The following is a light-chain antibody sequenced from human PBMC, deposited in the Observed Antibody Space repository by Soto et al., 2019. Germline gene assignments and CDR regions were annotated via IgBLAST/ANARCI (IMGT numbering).Light chain of an antibody. CDR2: GAS. V-gene: IGKV3-15*01. CDR1: QSVGSN. CDR3: QQYNNWPPHT. J-gene: IGKJ2*01. Sequence: ETVMTQSPATLSVSPGEGATLSCRASQSVGSNLAWYQQKPGQAPRLLIYGASTRATGIPARFSGSGSETEFTLTISGLQSEDFAVYYCQQYNNWPPHTFGQGTKLEIK.